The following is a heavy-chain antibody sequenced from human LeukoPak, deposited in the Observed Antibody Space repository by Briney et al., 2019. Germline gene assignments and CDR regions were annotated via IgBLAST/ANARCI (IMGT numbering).Heavy chain of an antibody. Sequence: GASVKVSCKASGYTFTSYDINWVRQAPGQGLEWMGRINPDNGGTNYAQSFQDRVTMSRDTSISTAYMELRRLRSDDTAVYYCARKFPSASSGYLAADPWGQGTLVTVVS. CDR3: ARKFPSASSGYLAADP. J-gene: IGHJ5*02. D-gene: IGHD3-22*01. CDR1: GYTFTSYD. CDR2: INPDNGGT. V-gene: IGHV1-2*06.